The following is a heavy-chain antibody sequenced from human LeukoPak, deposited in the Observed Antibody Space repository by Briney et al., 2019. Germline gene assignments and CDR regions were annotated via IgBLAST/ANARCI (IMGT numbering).Heavy chain of an antibody. V-gene: IGHV1-18*01. D-gene: IGHD3-10*01. J-gene: IGHJ5*02. CDR1: GYTFTSYG. CDR3: ARDQALLWFGESPGNWFDP. Sequence: ASVKVSCKASGYTFTSYGISWVRQAPGQGLERMGWISAYNGNTNYAQKLQGRVTMTTDTSTSTAYMEVRSLRSDDTAVYYCARDQALLWFGESPGNWFDPWGQGTLVTVSS. CDR2: ISAYNGNT.